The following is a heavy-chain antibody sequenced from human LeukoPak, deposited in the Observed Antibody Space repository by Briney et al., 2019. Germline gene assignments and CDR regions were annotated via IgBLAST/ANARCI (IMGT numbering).Heavy chain of an antibody. V-gene: IGHV3-66*01. D-gene: IGHD3-22*01. Sequence: GGSLRLSCAASGFIVSSNYMSWVRQAPGKGLEWVSVIYSGGSTYYADSVKGRFTISRDNSKNTLYLKMNSLRAEDTAVYYCANLLGSSGYGAFDIWGQGTMVTVSS. CDR3: ANLLGSSGYGAFDI. J-gene: IGHJ3*02. CDR1: GFIVSSNY. CDR2: IYSGGST.